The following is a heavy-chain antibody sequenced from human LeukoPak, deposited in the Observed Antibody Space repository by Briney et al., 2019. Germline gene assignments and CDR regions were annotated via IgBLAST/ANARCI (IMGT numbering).Heavy chain of an antibody. CDR1: GDSASSSPYY. J-gene: IGHJ5*02. V-gene: IGHV4-61*01. D-gene: IGHD5-24*01. CDR3: ARYKFHNYFDP. Sequence: SETLSLTCSVSGDSASSSPYYWGWIRQPPGKGLEWIGNTFSTSTLYNASLRSRVTIVVDTSKNQFSLKLTSATAADTAIYFCARYKFHNYFDPWGQGTLVVVSS. CDR2: TFSTST.